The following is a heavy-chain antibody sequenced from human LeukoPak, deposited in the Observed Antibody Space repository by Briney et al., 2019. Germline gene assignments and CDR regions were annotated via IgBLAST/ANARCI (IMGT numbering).Heavy chain of an antibody. Sequence: SETLSLTCTVSGGSISSGSYYWSWIRQPAGKGLEWIGRIYTSGSTNYNPSLKSRVTISVDTSKNQFSLKLSSVTAADTAVYYCARESVTPYYYYMDVWGKGTTVTVSS. CDR3: ARESVTPYYYYMDV. CDR2: IYTSGST. V-gene: IGHV4-61*02. CDR1: GGSISSGSYY. J-gene: IGHJ6*03. D-gene: IGHD4-23*01.